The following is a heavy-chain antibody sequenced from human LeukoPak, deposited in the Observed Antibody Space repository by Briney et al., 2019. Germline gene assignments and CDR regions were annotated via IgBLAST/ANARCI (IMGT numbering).Heavy chain of an antibody. CDR2: IYYSGST. J-gene: IGHJ4*02. CDR3: ARADYDFWSGYYRGHFDY. CDR1: GGSISSGSYY. Sequence: SETLSLTCTVSGGSISSGSYYWSWIRQPAGKGLEWIGYIYYSGSTNYNPSLKSRVTISVDTSKNQFSLKLSSVTAADTAVYYCARADYDFWSGYYRGHFDYWGQGTLVTVSS. V-gene: IGHV4-61*10. D-gene: IGHD3-3*01.